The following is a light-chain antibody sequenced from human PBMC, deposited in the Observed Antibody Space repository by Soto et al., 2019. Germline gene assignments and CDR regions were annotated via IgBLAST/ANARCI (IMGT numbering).Light chain of an antibody. CDR1: QSISSN. J-gene: IGKJ4*01. V-gene: IGKV3-15*01. Sequence: EIVMTQSPATLSVSPGERATLSCRATQSISSNLAWYQQRPGQAPQLLIYGASTRATGIPARFSGSGSGTEFTLTISSLQTEDVAVYYWQQYNNWPPLTFGGGTKVEIK. CDR3: QQYNNWPPLT. CDR2: GAS.